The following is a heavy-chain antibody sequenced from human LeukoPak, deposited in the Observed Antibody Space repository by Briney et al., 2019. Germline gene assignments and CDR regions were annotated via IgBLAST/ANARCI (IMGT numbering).Heavy chain of an antibody. Sequence: GGSLRLSCAASGFTFSNYGMHWVRQAPGKGLEWVAFIRYDGNNKFYGDSVKGRFTISRDNSKNTLYPQMNSLRGEDTALYYCAKDKIWGEDYFDYWGQGILVTVSS. J-gene: IGHJ4*02. D-gene: IGHD3-16*01. CDR2: IRYDGNNK. V-gene: IGHV3-30*02. CDR1: GFTFSNYG. CDR3: AKDKIWGEDYFDY.